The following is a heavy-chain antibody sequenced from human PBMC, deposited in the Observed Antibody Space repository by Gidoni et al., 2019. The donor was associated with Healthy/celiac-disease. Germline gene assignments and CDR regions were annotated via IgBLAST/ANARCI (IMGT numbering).Heavy chain of an antibody. Sequence: VQLQQWCAGLLKPSETLSLTCAVSGGSFSGYYWSWIRQPPGKGLEWIGEINHSGSTNYNPSLKSRVTISVDTSKNQFSLKLSSVTAADTAVYYCAREGITMVRGVIYYWGQGTLVTVSS. V-gene: IGHV4-34*01. CDR3: AREGITMVRGVIYY. D-gene: IGHD3-10*01. CDR2: INHSGST. CDR1: GGSFSGYY. J-gene: IGHJ4*02.